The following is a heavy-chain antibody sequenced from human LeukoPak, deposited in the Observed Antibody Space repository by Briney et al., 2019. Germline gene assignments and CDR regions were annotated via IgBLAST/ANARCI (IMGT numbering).Heavy chain of an antibody. D-gene: IGHD1-26*01. V-gene: IGHV1-2*06. Sequence: ASVKVSCKASGYTFTGNYMHWGRQAPGQGLEWMGRINPNSGGTNYAQKFQGRVTMTRDTSIRTAYMELSRLRSDDTAVYYCARGGSHSGSYSGDDLDYWGQGTLVTVSS. CDR3: ARGGSHSGSYSGDDLDY. CDR2: INPNSGGT. CDR1: GYTFTGNY. J-gene: IGHJ4*02.